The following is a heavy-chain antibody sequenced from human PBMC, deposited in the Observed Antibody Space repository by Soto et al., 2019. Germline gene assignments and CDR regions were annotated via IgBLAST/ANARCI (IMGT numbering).Heavy chain of an antibody. CDR1: GFTFSSYD. D-gene: IGHD1-7*01. V-gene: IGHV3-64*01. Sequence: EVQLAESGGGMVQPGGSLRLSCVASGFTFSSYDMHWVRQAPGKGLEYVSSISSNGGTIYYGNSVKGRFTISRDNSKNTLYLQMGRLRAEDMAVYYCVRRVSGNYDYWGQGTLVTVSS. CDR2: ISSNGGTI. J-gene: IGHJ4*02. CDR3: VRRVSGNYDY.